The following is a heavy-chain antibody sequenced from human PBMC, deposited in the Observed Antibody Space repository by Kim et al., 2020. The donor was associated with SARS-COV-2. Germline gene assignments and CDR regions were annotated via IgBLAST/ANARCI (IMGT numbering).Heavy chain of an antibody. J-gene: IGHJ4*02. Sequence: GGSLGLSCAASGFTFSAYGIHWVRQAPGKGLEWVAVISSDGSNKYYADSVNGRFTISRDNSRTTLYLQMNSLRAEDTAVYDCTIDSHWGQGTLVTVSS. CDR1: GFTFSAYG. V-gene: IGHV3-30*03. CDR3: TIDSH. CDR2: ISSDGSNK.